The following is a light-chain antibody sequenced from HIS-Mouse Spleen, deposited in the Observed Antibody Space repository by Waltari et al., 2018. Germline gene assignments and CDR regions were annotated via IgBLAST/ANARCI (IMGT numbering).Light chain of an antibody. Sequence: QSALTQPASVSGSPGPSFTLSCTGTSSDVGGYNYVSWYQQPPGKAPKPMIYDVSNRPSGVSNRFSGSKSGNTASLTISGLQAEDEADYYCSSYTSSSTPHVVFGGGTKLTVL. CDR2: DVS. J-gene: IGLJ2*01. CDR3: SSYTSSSTPHVV. V-gene: IGLV2-14*03. CDR1: SSDVGGYNY.